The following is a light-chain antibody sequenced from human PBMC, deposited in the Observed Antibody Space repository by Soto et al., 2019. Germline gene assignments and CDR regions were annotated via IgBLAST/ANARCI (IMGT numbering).Light chain of an antibody. CDR1: SSDVGGYNY. CDR3: SSYTSSSTHWV. CDR2: DVS. Sequence: QSALTQPASVSGSPGQSITISCTGTSSDVGGYNYVSWYQQHPGKAPKLMIYDVSNRPSGVSNRFSGSKSGNTASLTISGLQADDEADYYCSSYTSSSTHWVFGGGTKLTVL. V-gene: IGLV2-14*01. J-gene: IGLJ3*02.